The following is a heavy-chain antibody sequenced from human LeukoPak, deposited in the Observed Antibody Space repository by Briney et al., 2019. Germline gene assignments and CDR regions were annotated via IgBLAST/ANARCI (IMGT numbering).Heavy chain of an antibody. V-gene: IGHV4-4*02. CDR2: IYHSGTT. CDR1: GGSISSGNW. J-gene: IGHJ4*02. Sequence: PSGTLSLTCAVSGGSISSGNWWSWVRQPPEKGLEWIGEIYHSGTTNYNPSLKSRVTISVDKSKNQHSLKLSSVTAADTAVYYCARHIGVAGTRGFDYWGQGTLVTVSS. CDR3: ARHIGVAGTRGFDY. D-gene: IGHD6-19*01.